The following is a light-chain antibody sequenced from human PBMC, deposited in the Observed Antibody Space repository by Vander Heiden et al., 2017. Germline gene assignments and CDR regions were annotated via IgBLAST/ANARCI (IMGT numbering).Light chain of an antibody. CDR2: AAS. CDR1: QSINRY. Sequence: DIQMTQSPSSLSASVGDRVTITCRASQSINRYLNWYQQKPGKAPKLLIYAASSLQSGVPSRFSGSGSGTDFTLTIRSLQPEDFATYYCQQSDSTPPSTFGQGTKLEIK. CDR3: QQSDSTPPST. J-gene: IGKJ2*01. V-gene: IGKV1-39*01.